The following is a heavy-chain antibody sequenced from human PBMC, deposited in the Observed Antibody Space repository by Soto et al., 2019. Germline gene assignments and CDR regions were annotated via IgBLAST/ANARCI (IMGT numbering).Heavy chain of an antibody. D-gene: IGHD3-22*01. CDR3: ARLATYYYDTSGYNYVDYHSDY. CDR1: GYTFASHD. J-gene: IGHJ4*02. CDR2: MNPKSGDA. Sequence: ASVKVSCKASGYTFASHDINWVRQATGQGLEWMGWMNPKSGDAGYAQNFQGRVTMTRDTSTSTAYMELSNVRSEDTAVYYCARLATYYYDTSGYNYVDYHSDYWGQGTLVTVSS. V-gene: IGHV1-8*01.